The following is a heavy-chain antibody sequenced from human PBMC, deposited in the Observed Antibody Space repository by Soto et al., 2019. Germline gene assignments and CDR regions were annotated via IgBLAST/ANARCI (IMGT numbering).Heavy chain of an antibody. J-gene: IGHJ4*02. Sequence: GSLSLSCAAPGFTFSDYGMNWVRQAPGMRLAWVSYISSSSATIQYADSVKGRFTISRDNAKNSLYLQMNSLRDEDTAVYYCARGGAARPDYWGQGTLVTVSS. CDR2: ISSSSATI. CDR1: GFTFSDYG. D-gene: IGHD6-6*01. CDR3: ARGGAARPDY. V-gene: IGHV3-48*02.